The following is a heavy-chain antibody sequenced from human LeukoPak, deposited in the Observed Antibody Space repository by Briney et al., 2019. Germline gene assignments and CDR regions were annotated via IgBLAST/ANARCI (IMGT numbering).Heavy chain of an antibody. V-gene: IGHV3-30*02. Sequence: GGSLRLSCAASGFTFSSYGMHWVRQAPGKGLEWVAFIRYDGSNKYYADSVKGRFTIFRDNSKNTLYLQMNSLRAEDTAVYYCAKDLGKGNWFDPWGQGTLVTVSS. CDR1: GFTFSSYG. D-gene: IGHD3-16*01. J-gene: IGHJ5*02. CDR2: IRYDGSNK. CDR3: AKDLGKGNWFDP.